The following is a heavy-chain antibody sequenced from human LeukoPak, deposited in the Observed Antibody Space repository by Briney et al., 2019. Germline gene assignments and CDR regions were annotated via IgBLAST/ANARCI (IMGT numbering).Heavy chain of an antibody. CDR1: GDTFISYA. V-gene: IGHV1-69*13. J-gene: IGHJ3*01. D-gene: IGHD3-22*01. CDR2: SIPILGTT. CDR3: ARDDYYDSSAYRENPFDV. Sequence: SVKVSCKASGDTFISYAISWLRQAPGQGLEWMGGSIPILGTTNYAQKFQGRVTITADESTSTLYMELRSLRSEDTAIYYCARDDYYDSSAYRENPFDVWGQGTMVTVSS.